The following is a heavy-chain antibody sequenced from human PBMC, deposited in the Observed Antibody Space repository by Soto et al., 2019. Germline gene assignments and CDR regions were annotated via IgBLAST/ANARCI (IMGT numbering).Heavy chain of an antibody. Sequence: PSETLSLTCTVSGGSISSSSYYWGWIRQPPGKGLEWIGSIYYSGSTYYNPSLKSRVTISVDTSKNQFSLKLSSVTAADTAVYYCARMRTSLAELSTSKWFDPWGQGTLVTVSS. CDR3: ARMRTSLAELSTSKWFDP. D-gene: IGHD3-16*02. CDR2: IYYSGST. CDR1: GGSISSSSYY. V-gene: IGHV4-39*01. J-gene: IGHJ5*02.